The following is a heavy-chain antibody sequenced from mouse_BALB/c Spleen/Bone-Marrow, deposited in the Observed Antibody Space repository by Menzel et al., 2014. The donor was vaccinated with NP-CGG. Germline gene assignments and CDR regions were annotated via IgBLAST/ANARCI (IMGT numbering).Heavy chain of an antibody. V-gene: IGHV7-3*02. D-gene: IGHD6-1*01. CDR1: GFTFTNYF. J-gene: IGHJ2*01. CDR2: IRNKANGYTT. Sequence: EVKLMESGGGLVQPGGSLRLSCTTSGFTFTNYFMTWVRQPPGKALEWLGFIRNKANGYTTEYNPSVKGRFTISRDNSQGIFYLQMNTLRAEDSAIYYCARDYNGYFDFWGQGITLTVSS. CDR3: ARDYNGYFDF.